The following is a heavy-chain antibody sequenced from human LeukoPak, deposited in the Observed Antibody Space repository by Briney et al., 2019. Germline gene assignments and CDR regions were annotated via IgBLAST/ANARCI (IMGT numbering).Heavy chain of an antibody. D-gene: IGHD5-18*01. CDR1: GYSFTSYW. CDR2: IDPSGSYT. V-gene: IGHV5-10-1*01. CDR3: ARLYSYGYLEY. J-gene: IGHJ4*02. Sequence: GESLKISCKGSGYSFTSYWISWVRQMPGKGLEWMGRIDPSGSYTNYSPSFQGHVTISADKSIGTAYLQWSSLKDSDTAMYYCARLYSYGYLEYWGQGPLVAVSS.